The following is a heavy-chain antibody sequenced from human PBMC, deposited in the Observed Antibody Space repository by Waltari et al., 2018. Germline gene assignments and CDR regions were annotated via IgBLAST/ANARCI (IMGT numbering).Heavy chain of an antibody. Sequence: QVHLVQSGAEVKKPGSSVRVSCKASGGTLSNYAVSWVRQAPGQGLEWVGGILPLFGSANYAEKFHGRVTINTVESTSYMELSGLTSEDTAVYYCATVRGRYYYDSSGYSYWGQGTLVTVSS. D-gene: IGHD3-22*01. CDR1: GGTLSNYA. J-gene: IGHJ4*02. V-gene: IGHV1-69*05. CDR3: ATVRGRYYYDSSGYSY. CDR2: ILPLFGSA.